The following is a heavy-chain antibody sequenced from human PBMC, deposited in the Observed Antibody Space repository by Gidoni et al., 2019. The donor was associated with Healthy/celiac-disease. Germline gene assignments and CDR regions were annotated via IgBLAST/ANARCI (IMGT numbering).Heavy chain of an antibody. Sequence: QVQLQGSGPGLVKPSETLSLTCTVSGGSISSYYWSWIRQPPGKGLEWIGYIYYSGSTNYNPSLKSRVTISVDTSKNQFSLKLSSVTAADTAVYYCARGGYSYGYPNNWFDPWGQGTLVTVSS. CDR2: IYYSGST. CDR1: GGSISSYY. D-gene: IGHD5-18*01. J-gene: IGHJ5*02. V-gene: IGHV4-59*01. CDR3: ARGGYSYGYPNNWFDP.